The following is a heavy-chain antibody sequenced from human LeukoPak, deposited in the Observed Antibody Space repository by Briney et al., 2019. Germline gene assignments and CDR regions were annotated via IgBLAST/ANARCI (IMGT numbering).Heavy chain of an antibody. Sequence: GGSLRLSCTASGFTFGDYAMSWVRQAPGKGLEWVGFIRSKAYGGTTEYAASVKGRFTISRDDSKSIAYLQMNSLKTEDTAVYYCTRDTMVRGVIGDDYYYGMDVWGQGTTVTVSS. CDR1: GFTFGDYA. CDR3: TRDTMVRGVIGDDYYYGMDV. J-gene: IGHJ6*02. V-gene: IGHV3-49*04. CDR2: IRSKAYGGTT. D-gene: IGHD3-10*01.